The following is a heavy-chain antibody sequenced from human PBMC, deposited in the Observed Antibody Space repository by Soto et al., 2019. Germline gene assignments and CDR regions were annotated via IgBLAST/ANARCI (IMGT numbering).Heavy chain of an antibody. D-gene: IGHD3-9*01. Sequence: PSETLSLTCTVSGGSVSSGSYYWSWIRQPPGKGLEWIGYIYYSGSTNYNPSLKSRVTISVDTSKNQFSLKLSSVTAADTAGYYCARHRSGILTGYPYYYMDVWGKGTTVTVSS. V-gene: IGHV4-61*01. J-gene: IGHJ6*03. CDR3: ARHRSGILTGYPYYYMDV. CDR2: IYYSGST. CDR1: GGSVSSGSYY.